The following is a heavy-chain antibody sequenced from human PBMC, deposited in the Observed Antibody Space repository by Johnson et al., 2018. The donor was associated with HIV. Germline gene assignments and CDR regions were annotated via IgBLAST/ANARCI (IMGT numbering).Heavy chain of an antibody. CDR2: ISGSGGST. J-gene: IGHJ3*02. CDR3: ARDKSGTDAFDI. CDR1: GFTVSSNY. V-gene: IGHV3-23*04. Sequence: VQLVESGGGVVQPGGSLRLSCAASGFTVSSNYMSWVRQAPGKGLEWVSAISGSGGSTYYADSVKGRFTISRDNAKNSLYLQMNSLRAEDTAVYYCARDKSGTDAFDIWGQGTMVTVSS.